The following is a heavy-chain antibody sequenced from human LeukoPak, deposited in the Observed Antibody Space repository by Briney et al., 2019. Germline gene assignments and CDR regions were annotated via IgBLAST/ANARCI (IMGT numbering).Heavy chain of an antibody. D-gene: IGHD4-17*01. V-gene: IGHV1-69*04. J-gene: IGHJ6*03. CDR3: ALNYGDYYYYMDV. Sequence: SVKVSCKASGGTLGTYAVSWVRQAPGQGLEWMGRISPMFGIANYTQKFQGRVTITADTSTDTAYMELSSLRSEDTAVYYCALNYGDYYYYMDVWGKGTTVTVSS. CDR2: ISPMFGIA. CDR1: GGTLGTYA.